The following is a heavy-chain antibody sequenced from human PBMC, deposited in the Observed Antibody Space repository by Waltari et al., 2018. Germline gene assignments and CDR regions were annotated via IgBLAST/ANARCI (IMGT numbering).Heavy chain of an antibody. CDR2: IAYNGRT. V-gene: IGHV4-59*01. D-gene: IGHD3-3*01. CDR1: GDSINNYY. J-gene: IGHJ4*02. CDR3: GRSYDFWSGYPLDY. Sequence: QVQLQESGPGLVKPSETLSLTCAVSGDSINNYYWNWIRQPPVKELEWIGYIAYNGRTNYNPALKSRVTSSVDTSKTQFSLKLTSVTSADTAIYYCGRSYDFWSGYPLDYWGPGRLVTVSS.